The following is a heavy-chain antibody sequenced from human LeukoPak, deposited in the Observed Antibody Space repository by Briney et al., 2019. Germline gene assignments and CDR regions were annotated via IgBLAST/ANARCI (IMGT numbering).Heavy chain of an antibody. D-gene: IGHD3-10*01. CDR1: GGSIRGYF. V-gene: IGHV4-59*08. J-gene: IGHJ4*02. CDR2: IYYSGST. CDR3: ARPTFTGSDY. Sequence: SETLSLTCTVSGGSIRGYFWSWIRQPPGEGLEWIGYIYYSGSTDYNPSLKSRVTISVDTSKNQFSLKLSSVTAADTAVYYCARPTFTGSDYWGQGTLVTVSS.